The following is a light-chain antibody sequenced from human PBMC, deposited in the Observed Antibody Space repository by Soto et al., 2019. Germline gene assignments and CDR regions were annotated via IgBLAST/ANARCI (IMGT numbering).Light chain of an antibody. CDR3: QSYDSSLSGAWV. Sequence: QSVLPQPPSVSGAPGQRVTISCSGTTSNIGAGFDVHWYQQFPGTAPKLLIYGGTTPPSGVPDRFSGSQSGTSASLAITGLQPGDEADYYCQSYDSSLSGAWVFGGGTKLNVL. V-gene: IGLV1-40*01. CDR2: GGT. J-gene: IGLJ3*02. CDR1: TSNIGAGFD.